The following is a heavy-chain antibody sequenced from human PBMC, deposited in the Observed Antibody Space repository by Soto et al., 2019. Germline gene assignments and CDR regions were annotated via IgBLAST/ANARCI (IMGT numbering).Heavy chain of an antibody. D-gene: IGHD6-19*01. CDR2: ISGGGETI. CDR3: ARESPSSQWLPSRHFDY. V-gene: IGHV3-48*02. CDR1: RFTFSDYS. Sequence: EVQLVESGGDLVQPGGSLRLSCAASRFTFSDYSMNWVRQAPGKGLEWVSYISGGGETIYYADSVRGRFTISRDNAKNSLFLQMSSLREEDTVVYYCARESPSSQWLPSRHFDYCGQGTLVTVSA. J-gene: IGHJ4*02.